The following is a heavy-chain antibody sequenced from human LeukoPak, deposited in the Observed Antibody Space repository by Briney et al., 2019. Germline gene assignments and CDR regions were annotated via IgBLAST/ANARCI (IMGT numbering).Heavy chain of an antibody. CDR3: AREGLYDYDFWSGYFGCDY. D-gene: IGHD3-3*01. V-gene: IGHV1-18*04. Sequence: ASVTVSCKASGYTFTGYYMHWVRQAPGQGLEWMGWISAYNGNTNYAQKLQGRATMTTDTSTSTAYMELRSLRSDDTAVYYCAREGLYDYDFWSGYFGCDYWGQGTLVTVSS. J-gene: IGHJ4*02. CDR2: ISAYNGNT. CDR1: GYTFTGYY.